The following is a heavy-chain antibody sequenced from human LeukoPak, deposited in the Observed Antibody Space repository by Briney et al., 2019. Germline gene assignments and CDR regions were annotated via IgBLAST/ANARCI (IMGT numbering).Heavy chain of an antibody. CDR2: IIPIFGTA. J-gene: IGHJ4*02. V-gene: IGHV1-69*05. CDR1: GGTFSSYA. CDR3: ARGGGSGSYGFDY. Sequence: SVKVSCKASGGTFSSYAISWVRQAPGQGLEWMGRIIPIFGTANYAQKFQGRVTITTDESTSTAYMELSSLRSEDTAVSYCARGGGSGSYGFDYWGQGTLVTVSS. D-gene: IGHD3-10*01.